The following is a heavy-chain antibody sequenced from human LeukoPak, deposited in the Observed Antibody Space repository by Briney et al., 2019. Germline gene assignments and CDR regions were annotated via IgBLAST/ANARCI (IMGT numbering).Heavy chain of an antibody. Sequence: GGSLRLSCAASGFTFSSYWMSWVRQAPGKGLEWVANIKQDGSEKYYVDSVKGRFTISRDNAKNSLYLQMNSLRAEDTAVYYCARVYAPGGFTEYFQHWGQGTLVTVSS. CDR1: GFTFSSYW. CDR2: IKQDGSEK. D-gene: IGHD3-16*01. J-gene: IGHJ1*01. V-gene: IGHV3-7*01. CDR3: ARVYAPGGFTEYFQH.